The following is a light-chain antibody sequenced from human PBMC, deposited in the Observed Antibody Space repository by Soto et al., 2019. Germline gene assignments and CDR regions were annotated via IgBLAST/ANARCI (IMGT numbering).Light chain of an antibody. CDR3: QQYGSSWT. CDR1: QSVSSSY. V-gene: IGKV3-20*01. J-gene: IGKJ1*01. CDR2: GAS. Sequence: EIVLTQSPGTLALSPGEGAALSGRASQSVSSSYLAWYQQKPGQAPRLLIYGASSRATGIPDRFSGSGSGTDFTLTISRLEPEDFAVYYCQQYGSSWTFGQGTKVDIK.